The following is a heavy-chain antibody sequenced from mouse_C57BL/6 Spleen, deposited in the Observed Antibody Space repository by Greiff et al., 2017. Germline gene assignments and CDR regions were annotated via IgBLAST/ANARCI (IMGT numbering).Heavy chain of an antibody. J-gene: IGHJ4*01. CDR2: IRNTANGYTT. Sequence: EVKLVESGGGLVQPGGSLSLSCAASGFTFTDYYMSWVRQPPGKALEWLGFIRNTANGYTTEYSASVKGRFTISRDNSRSSLYLQMNALRAEDSATYYCARSHWDAGDYAMDYWGQGTSVTVSS. D-gene: IGHD4-1*01. CDR1: GFTFTDYY. CDR3: ARSHWDAGDYAMDY. V-gene: IGHV7-3*01.